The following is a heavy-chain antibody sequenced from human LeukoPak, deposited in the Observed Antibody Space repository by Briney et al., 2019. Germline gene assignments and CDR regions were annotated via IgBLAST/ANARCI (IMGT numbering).Heavy chain of an antibody. D-gene: IGHD3-3*01. CDR1: GGSISSSIYY. CDR3: ARGGRDFWSGYYPSGYFDY. Sequence: SETLSLTCIVSGGSISSSIYYWAWVRQPPGKGLEWIGTVFYNGATQYSPSLKSRVTISIDTSTNQFSLKLTSVTAADTALYYCARGGRDFWSGYYPSGYFDYWGQGTLVTVSS. V-gene: IGHV4-39*07. CDR2: VFYNGAT. J-gene: IGHJ4*02.